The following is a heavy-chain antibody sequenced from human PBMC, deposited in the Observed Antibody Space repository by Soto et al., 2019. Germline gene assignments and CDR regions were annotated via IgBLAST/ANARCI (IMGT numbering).Heavy chain of an antibody. D-gene: IGHD3-3*01. CDR1: GLTFSSYA. CDR2: ISSNGGST. CDR3: VKKVTIYAVDTADY. Sequence: GSLRLSCSASGLTFSSYAMHWVRQAPGKGLEYVSAISSNGGSTYYADSVKGRFTISRDNSKNTLYLQMSSLRAEDTAVYYCVKKVTIYAVDTADYWGQGTQVTVSS. J-gene: IGHJ4*02. V-gene: IGHV3-64D*06.